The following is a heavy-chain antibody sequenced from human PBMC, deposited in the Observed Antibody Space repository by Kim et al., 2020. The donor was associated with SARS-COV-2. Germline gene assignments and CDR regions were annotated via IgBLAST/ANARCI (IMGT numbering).Heavy chain of an antibody. Sequence: GGSLRLSCVASGFTFSSYSMNWVRQAPGKGLEWVSYISSSSSTIYYADSVKGRFTISRDNAKNSLYLQMNSLRDEDTAVYYCARDSHIVVVTAKGGVRYFDLWGRGTLVTVSS. V-gene: IGHV3-48*02. D-gene: IGHD2-21*02. CDR3: ARDSHIVVVTAKGGVRYFDL. CDR1: GFTFSSYS. J-gene: IGHJ2*01. CDR2: ISSSSSTI.